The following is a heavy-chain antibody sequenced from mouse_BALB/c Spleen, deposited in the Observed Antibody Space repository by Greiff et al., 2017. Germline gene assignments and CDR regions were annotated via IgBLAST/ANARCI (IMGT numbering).Heavy chain of an antibody. CDR2: ILPGSGST. D-gene: IGHD2-4*01. CDR3: AGSTMITTVGYYFDY. J-gene: IGHJ2*01. V-gene: IGHV1-9*01. Sequence: VQLQQSGAELMKPGASVKISCKATGYTFSSYWIEWVKQRPGHGLEWIGEILPGSGSTNYNEKFKGKATFTADTSSNTAYMQLSSLTSEDSAVYYCAGSTMITTVGYYFDYWGQGTTLTVSS. CDR1: GYTFSSYW.